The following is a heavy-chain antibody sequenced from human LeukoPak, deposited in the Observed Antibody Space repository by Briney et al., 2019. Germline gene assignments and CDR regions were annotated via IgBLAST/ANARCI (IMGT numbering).Heavy chain of an antibody. J-gene: IGHJ5*02. CDR2: IRSKAYGGTT. V-gene: IGHV3-49*04. D-gene: IGHD3-10*01. CDR3: TRENAVLLWFGEQPFYDTP. CDR1: GFTFGDYA. Sequence: PGRSLRLSCTASGFTFGDYAMSWVRQAPGKGLEWGGFIRSKAYGGTTEYAASVKGRFTISRDDSKSIAYLQMNSLKTEDTAVYYCTRENAVLLWFGEQPFYDTPWGQGTLVTVSP.